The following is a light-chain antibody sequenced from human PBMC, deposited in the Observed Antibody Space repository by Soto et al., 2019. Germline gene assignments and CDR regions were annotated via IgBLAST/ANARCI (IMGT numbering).Light chain of an antibody. CDR1: SRDVGGYNY. CDR3: SSYTKSSTWV. V-gene: IGLV2-14*01. Sequence: QSALTQPASGSGSPGQSITISCTGTSRDVGGYNYVSWYQQHPGKAPKLMSYEVTNRNSEVSNRLSGSTSGNTASVTISGLQAEEEADYYCSSYTKSSTWVVGGGTKLTVL. J-gene: IGLJ3*02. CDR2: EVT.